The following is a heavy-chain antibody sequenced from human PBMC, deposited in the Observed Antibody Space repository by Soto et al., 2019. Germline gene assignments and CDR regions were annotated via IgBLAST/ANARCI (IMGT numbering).Heavy chain of an antibody. CDR1: GDSISSYY. CDR3: ARSIDSSGYYFSNC. J-gene: IGHJ4*02. Sequence: SETLSLTCTVSGDSISSYYWSWIRQPPGKGLEWIGYIYNTGSTNYNPSLESRVTMSVXRXXXXFXLXLXXXTAAXTAVYYCARSIDSSGYYFSNCWGQGTLVTVSS. V-gene: IGHV4-59*01. D-gene: IGHD3-22*01. CDR2: IYNTGST.